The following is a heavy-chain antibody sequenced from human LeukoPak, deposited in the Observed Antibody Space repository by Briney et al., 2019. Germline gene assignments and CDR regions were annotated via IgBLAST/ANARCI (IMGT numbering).Heavy chain of an antibody. CDR3: ARDDYDFWSGYYTSAFDI. V-gene: IGHV3-30-3*01. CDR2: ISYDGSNK. D-gene: IGHD3-3*01. J-gene: IGHJ3*02. Sequence: PGGSLRLSCAASGFTFSSYAMHWVRQAPGKGLEWVAVISYDGSNKYYADSVKGRFTISRDNAKNSLYLQMNSLRAEDTAVYYCARDDYDFWSGYYTSAFDIWGQGTMVTVSS. CDR1: GFTFSSYA.